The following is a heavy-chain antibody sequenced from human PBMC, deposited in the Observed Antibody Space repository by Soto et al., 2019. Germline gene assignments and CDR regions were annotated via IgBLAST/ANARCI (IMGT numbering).Heavy chain of an antibody. J-gene: IGHJ1*01. CDR3: ARDFTTAEYFQH. D-gene: IGHD4-17*01. CDR2: INADGSYA. Sequence: GGSLRLSCAASGFTFTNYWMHWVRQVPGKGLVWVSRINADGSYASYADFVKGRFTISRDNSRNTVHLQMNSLSAEDTAVYYCARDFTTAEYFQHWGPGTLVTVFS. V-gene: IGHV3-74*01. CDR1: GFTFTNYW.